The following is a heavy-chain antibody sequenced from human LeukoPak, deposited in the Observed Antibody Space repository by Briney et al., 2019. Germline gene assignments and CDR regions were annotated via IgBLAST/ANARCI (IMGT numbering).Heavy chain of an antibody. CDR3: AREERWGIWTVD. J-gene: IGHJ4*02. CDR2: IYHSGST. V-gene: IGHV4-38-2*02. CDR1: GDSISSGYY. Sequence: SETLSLTCTVSGDSISSGYYWGWIRQPPGKGLEWIGSIYHSGSTSYTPSLKSRVTISVDTSKNQFSLKLTSVTAADTAVYYCAREERWGIWTVDRGQGGQGTVCS. D-gene: IGHD3/OR15-3a*01.